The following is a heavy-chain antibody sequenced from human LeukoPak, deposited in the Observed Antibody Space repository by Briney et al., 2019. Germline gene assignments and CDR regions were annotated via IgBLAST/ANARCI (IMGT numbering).Heavy chain of an antibody. CDR3: ARDRPYFDSSGYYSG. V-gene: IGHV3-23*01. J-gene: IGHJ4*02. D-gene: IGHD3-22*01. CDR1: GFTFTSYS. CDR2: ISGGGGST. Sequence: GGSLRLSCAASGFTFTSYSMNWVRQAPGKGLEWVSTISGGGGSTYYADSVKGRFTISRDNSKNTLYLQVNSLRAEDTAVYYCARDRPYFDSSGYYSGWGQGTLVTVSS.